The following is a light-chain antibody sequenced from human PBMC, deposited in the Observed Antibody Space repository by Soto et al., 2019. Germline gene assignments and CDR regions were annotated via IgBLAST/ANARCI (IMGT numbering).Light chain of an antibody. CDR3: ETWDSNTRV. J-gene: IGLJ3*02. V-gene: IGLV4-60*02. CDR1: SGHSSYI. CDR2: LEGSGSD. Sequence: QLVLTQSSSASASLGSSVKLTCTLSSGHSSYIIAWHQQQPGKAPRYLMKLEGSGSDNKGSGVPDRFSGYSSGADRYLTVSNLQFEEGAGCYCETWDSNTRVFGGGTKLTVL.